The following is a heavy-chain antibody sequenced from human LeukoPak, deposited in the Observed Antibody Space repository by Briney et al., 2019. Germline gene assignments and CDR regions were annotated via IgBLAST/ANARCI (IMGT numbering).Heavy chain of an antibody. CDR1: GFTFSSYA. J-gene: IGHJ4*02. D-gene: IGHD3-22*01. CDR3: ARDFLTYYYDSSGFY. Sequence: PGRSLRLSCAASGFTFSSYAMHWVRQAPGKGLEWVAVISYDGSNKYYADSVKGRFTISRDNSKNTLYLQMNSLRAEDTAVYYCARDFLTYYYDSSGFYWGQGTLVTVSS. V-gene: IGHV3-30-3*01. CDR2: ISYDGSNK.